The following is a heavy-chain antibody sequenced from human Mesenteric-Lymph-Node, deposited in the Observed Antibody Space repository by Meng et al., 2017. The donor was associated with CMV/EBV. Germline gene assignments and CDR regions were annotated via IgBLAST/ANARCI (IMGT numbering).Heavy chain of an antibody. CDR2: IYYSGST. CDR1: GGSISSANYY. J-gene: IGHJ5*02. CDR3: ARALVPTSWAYFDP. Sequence: SETLSLTCTVSGGSISSANYYWGWIRQPPGKGLEWIGNIYYSGSTDYNPSLKSRVTISVDTSKKQFSLKLYSVTAADTAVYYCARALVPTSWAYFDPWGQGILVTVSS. D-gene: IGHD6-13*01. V-gene: IGHV4-39*02.